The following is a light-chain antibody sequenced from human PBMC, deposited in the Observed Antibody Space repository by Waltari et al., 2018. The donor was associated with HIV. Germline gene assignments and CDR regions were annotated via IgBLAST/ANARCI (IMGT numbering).Light chain of an antibody. CDR3: QSADTSGTMDI. CDR1: VLSKQF. J-gene: IGLJ2*01. Sequence: SDLTQSPSVSVSPGQTASITCSGEVLSKQFGYWYQHKKGQAPVLLIYKDTMRASGIPERFSVTTSRTTVTLTISEVQAEDEADYYCQSADTSGTMDIFGGGTKL. V-gene: IGLV3-25*03. CDR2: KDT.